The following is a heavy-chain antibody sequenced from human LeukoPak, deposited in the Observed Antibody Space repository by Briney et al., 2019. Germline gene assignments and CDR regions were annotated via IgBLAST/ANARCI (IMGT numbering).Heavy chain of an antibody. CDR1: GGSISSYY. CDR3: ARGTWIQLWSPFDY. D-gene: IGHD5-18*01. Sequence: PSETLSLTCIVSGGSISSYYWSWIRQPPGKGLEWIGYIYYSGSTNYNPSLKSRVTISVDTSKNQFSLKLSSVTAADTAVYYCARGTWIQLWSPFDYWGQGTLVTVSS. CDR2: IYYSGST. V-gene: IGHV4-59*01. J-gene: IGHJ4*02.